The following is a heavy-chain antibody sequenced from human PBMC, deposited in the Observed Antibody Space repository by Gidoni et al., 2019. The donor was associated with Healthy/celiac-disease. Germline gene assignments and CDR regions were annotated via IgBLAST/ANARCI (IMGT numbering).Heavy chain of an antibody. D-gene: IGHD6-13*01. CDR2: TYYRSKWYN. J-gene: IGHJ5*02. V-gene: IGHV6-1*01. Sequence: QVQLQQSGPGLVKPSQTLSLTCAISGDSVSSNSAAWNWIRQSPSRGLEWLGRTYYRSKWYNDYAVSVKSRITINPDTSKNQFSLQLNSVTPEDTAVYYCARGPGIAAAGTLYWFDPWGQGTLVTVSS. CDR3: ARGPGIAAAGTLYWFDP. CDR1: GDSVSSNSAA.